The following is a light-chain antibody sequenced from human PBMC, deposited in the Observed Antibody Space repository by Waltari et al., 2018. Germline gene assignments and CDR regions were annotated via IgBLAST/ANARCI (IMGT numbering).Light chain of an antibody. J-gene: IGKJ4*01. V-gene: IGKV3-11*01. Sequence: EIVLTQSPATLSLSPGERATLSSRASQNVDMDLAWYPQGPGQAPRLLIYGTSNRATDIPARFSGRGSETDFSLTISSLEPEDVAVYYCQQRRNWPRTFGGGTKVEIK. CDR1: QNVDMD. CDR2: GTS. CDR3: QQRRNWPRT.